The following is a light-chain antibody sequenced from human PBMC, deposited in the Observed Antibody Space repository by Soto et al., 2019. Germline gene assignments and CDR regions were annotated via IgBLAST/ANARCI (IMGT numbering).Light chain of an antibody. Sequence: AIQLTQSPSSLSASVGDRVTITCRASQGISSTLAWYQQRPGKTPRLLIYGASSLQSGVPSRFSGSGSGTDFILTISSLQPEDFATYYCQQYKSYPLTVGQGTRLEIK. CDR1: QGISST. V-gene: IGKV1-13*02. CDR2: GAS. J-gene: IGKJ5*01. CDR3: QQYKSYPLT.